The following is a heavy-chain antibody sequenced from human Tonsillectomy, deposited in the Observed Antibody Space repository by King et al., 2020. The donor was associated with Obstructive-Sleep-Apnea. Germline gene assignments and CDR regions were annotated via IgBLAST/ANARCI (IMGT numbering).Heavy chain of an antibody. D-gene: IGHD3-10*01. CDR2: IDNSGST. Sequence: QLQESGPGLVKPSETLSLTCSVSGGSISSHYWTWLRQPPAKGLEWIGYIDNSGSTTYNPSLESRVTISVDTSKNQFSLKLTSVTSADTAVYYCARELVVSGKFTVVRGVPHEHYYYNGLDVWGQGTTVTVSS. CDR1: GGSISSHY. J-gene: IGHJ6*02. CDR3: ARELVVSGKFTVVRGVPHEHYYYNGLDV. V-gene: IGHV4-59*11.